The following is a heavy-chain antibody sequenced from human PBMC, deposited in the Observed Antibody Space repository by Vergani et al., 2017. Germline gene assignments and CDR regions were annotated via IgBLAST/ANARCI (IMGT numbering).Heavy chain of an antibody. D-gene: IGHD6-19*01. Sequence: EVQLVESGGGLVKPGGSLRLSCAASGFTFSSSSMNWVRQAPGKGLEWVSSISSSSSYIYYADSVKGRFTSSRDNAKNSLYLQMNSLRAEDTAVYYCATGRGGSSGQGDWGQGTLVTVSS. CDR3: ATGRGGSSGQGD. CDR2: ISSSSSYI. CDR1: GFTFSSSS. J-gene: IGHJ4*02. V-gene: IGHV3-21*01.